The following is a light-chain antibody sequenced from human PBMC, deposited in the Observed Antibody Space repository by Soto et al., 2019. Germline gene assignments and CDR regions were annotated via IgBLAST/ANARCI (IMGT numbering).Light chain of an antibody. CDR1: SSNIGSNT. Sequence: QSVLTQPPSASGTPGQRVTISCFGSSSNIGSNTVNWYQQLPGTAPKLLIYSNNQRPSGVPDRISGSKSGTSASLAISGLQSEDEAEYYCAAWDDSLNEYVFGPGTKLTVL. CDR3: AAWDDSLNEYV. J-gene: IGLJ1*01. CDR2: SNN. V-gene: IGLV1-44*01.